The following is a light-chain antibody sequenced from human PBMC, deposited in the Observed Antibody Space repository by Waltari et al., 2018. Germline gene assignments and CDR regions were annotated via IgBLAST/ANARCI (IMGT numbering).Light chain of an antibody. CDR3: QVYGGSPLYT. CDR1: QSVGSIY. J-gene: IGKJ2*01. Sequence: ESVLAQSPGTLSLSPGERATLYCRASQSVGSIYLAWYQQRPGQPPRVLVYGTSSRATGIPDRFSGSRSGSDFTLTIDRLEPEDVAVYFCQVYGGSPLYTFGRGTRLEIK. CDR2: GTS. V-gene: IGKV3-20*01.